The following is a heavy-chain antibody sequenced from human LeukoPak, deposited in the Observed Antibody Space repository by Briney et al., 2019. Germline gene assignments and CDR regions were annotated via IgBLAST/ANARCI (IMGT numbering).Heavy chain of an antibody. Sequence: SETLSLTCAVYGGSFSGYYWSWIRHPPGKGLEWIGEINHSGSTNYNPSLKSRVTISVDTSKNQFSLKLSSVTAADTAVYYCASYCSSTSCYIPYAFDIWGQGTMVTVSS. J-gene: IGHJ3*02. CDR2: INHSGST. CDR3: ASYCSSTSCYIPYAFDI. V-gene: IGHV4-34*01. CDR1: GGSFSGYY. D-gene: IGHD2-2*02.